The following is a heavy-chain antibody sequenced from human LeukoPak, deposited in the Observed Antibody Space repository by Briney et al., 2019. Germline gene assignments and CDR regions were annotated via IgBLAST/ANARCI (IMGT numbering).Heavy chain of an antibody. Sequence: SETLSLTCTVPGGSISGYYWSLLRHPPPKALHYIGYIYYSGSTNYNPSLKSRVTISVDTSKNQFSLKLSSVTAADTAVYYCARHYYHSSGYFYFDFWGQGTLVTVSS. V-gene: IGHV4-59*01. D-gene: IGHD3-22*01. J-gene: IGHJ4*02. CDR3: ARHYYHSSGYFYFDF. CDR2: IYYSGST. CDR1: GGSISGYY.